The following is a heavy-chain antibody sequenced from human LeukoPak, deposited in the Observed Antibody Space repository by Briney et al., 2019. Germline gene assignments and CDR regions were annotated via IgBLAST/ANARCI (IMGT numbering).Heavy chain of an antibody. CDR1: GYTFTGYY. Sequence: VASVKVSCKASGYTFTGYYMHWVRQAPGQGLEWMGWINPNSGGTNYAQKFQGRVTMTRDTSISTAYMELSRLRSDDTAVYYCARGYCSSTSCYSDCYYYMDVWGKGTTVTVSS. CDR3: ARGYCSSTSCYSDCYYYMDV. D-gene: IGHD2-2*01. J-gene: IGHJ6*03. V-gene: IGHV1-2*02. CDR2: INPNSGGT.